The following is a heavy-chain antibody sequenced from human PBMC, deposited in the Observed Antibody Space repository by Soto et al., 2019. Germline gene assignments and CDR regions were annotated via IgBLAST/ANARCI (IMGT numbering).Heavy chain of an antibody. CDR3: ASHYDMWSGYLSPVDY. CDR2: IDTSGTKI. D-gene: IGHD3-3*01. J-gene: IGHJ4*02. V-gene: IGHV3-11*01. Sequence: GGSLRLSCPASGYTFSDYYMSWIRQAPGKGLEWISYIDTSGTKIYYADSVKGRFTITRDNAKNSLYLEMNSMRDEDTAVYYCASHYDMWSGYLSPVDYWGQGTLVTVSS. CDR1: GYTFSDYY.